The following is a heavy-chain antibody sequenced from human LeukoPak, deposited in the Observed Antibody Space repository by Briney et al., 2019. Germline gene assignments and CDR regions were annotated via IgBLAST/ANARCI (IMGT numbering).Heavy chain of an antibody. Sequence: GASVKVSCKAFGYTLTSYDINWVRQATGPGLEWMGWMNPNSGNTGYAQKFQGRVTMTRNASISTAYMELSSLRSEDTAVYYCARAPVTTVYYYYMDVWGKGTTVTVSS. CDR3: ARAPVTTVYYYYMDV. J-gene: IGHJ6*03. CDR2: MNPNSGNT. V-gene: IGHV1-8*01. D-gene: IGHD4-11*01. CDR1: GYTLTSYD.